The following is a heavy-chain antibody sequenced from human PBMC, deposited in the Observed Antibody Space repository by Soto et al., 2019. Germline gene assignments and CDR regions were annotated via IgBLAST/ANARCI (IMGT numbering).Heavy chain of an antibody. D-gene: IGHD3-10*01. Sequence: QVHLLQSAPAVKQPGASVKVSCKASGYTFTAYGVSWVRQAPGQGSEWRGRISVYNGNTKSAQNLQGRVMSTRDTSTSTAYRELGILTSDDTAGYYVARGVAVGDYYYMDVWGRGTTVTVS. CDR1: GYTFTAYG. CDR2: ISVYNGNT. CDR3: ARGVAVGDYYYMDV. J-gene: IGHJ6*03. V-gene: IGHV1-18*01.